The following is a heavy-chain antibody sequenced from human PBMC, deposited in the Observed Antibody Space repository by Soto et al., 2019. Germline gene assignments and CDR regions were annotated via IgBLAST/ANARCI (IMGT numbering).Heavy chain of an antibody. J-gene: IGHJ4*02. Sequence: QVQLVQSGAEVKKPGSSVKVSCKASGGTFSSYTISWVRQAPGQGLEWMGRIIPILGIANYAQKFQGRVTITADKFTSKAYREMSSLRSEDTAVYYCAAHIAAAGTYVDYWGQGTLVTVSS. CDR3: AAHIAAAGTYVDY. V-gene: IGHV1-69*02. CDR1: GGTFSSYT. CDR2: IIPILGIA. D-gene: IGHD6-13*01.